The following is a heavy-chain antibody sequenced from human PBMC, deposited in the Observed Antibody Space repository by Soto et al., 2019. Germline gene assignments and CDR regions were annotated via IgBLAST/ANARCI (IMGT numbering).Heavy chain of an antibody. CDR2: ISAYRGIT. V-gene: IGHV1-18*01. J-gene: IGHJ4*02. CDR1: GYTFTNHA. D-gene: IGHD3-10*01. CDR3: AREYDSGTAGDY. Sequence: QVQLVQSGAEVKKPGASVMVSCKASGYTFTNHALTWVRQAPGQGLEWMGWISAYRGITNYAETLQDRVTMTRDTSTNTAYMELRSLRSDDTAVYYCAREYDSGTAGDYWCQGTPVTVSS.